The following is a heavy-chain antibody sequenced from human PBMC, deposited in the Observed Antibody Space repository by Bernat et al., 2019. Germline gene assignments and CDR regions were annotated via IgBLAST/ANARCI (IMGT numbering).Heavy chain of an antibody. CDR1: GFTFSSYS. CDR2: ISSSSSYI. J-gene: IGHJ3*02. D-gene: IGHD3-16*01. Sequence: EVQLVESGGGLVKPGGSLRLSCAASGFTFSSYSMNWVRQAPGKGLEWVSSISSSSSYIYYADSVQGRFTNSGDNAKNSLYLQMNSLGAEDTAVYYCASPADPWGRAFDIWGQGTMVTVSS. CDR3: ASPADPWGRAFDI. V-gene: IGHV3-21*01.